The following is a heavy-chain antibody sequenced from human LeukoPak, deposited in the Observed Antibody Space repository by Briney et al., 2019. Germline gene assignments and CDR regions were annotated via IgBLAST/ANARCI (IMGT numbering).Heavy chain of an antibody. J-gene: IGHJ4*02. V-gene: IGHV7-4-1*02. CDR1: GYTFTSYA. CDR2: INTNTGNP. CDR3: AKNNYDFWSGYYDGY. Sequence: ASVKVSCTASGYTFTSYAMNWVRHAPGQGLEWMGWINTNTGNPTYAQGFTGRFVFSLDTSVSTAYLQISSLKAEDTAVYYCAKNNYDFWSGYYDGYWGQGTLVTVSS. D-gene: IGHD3-3*01.